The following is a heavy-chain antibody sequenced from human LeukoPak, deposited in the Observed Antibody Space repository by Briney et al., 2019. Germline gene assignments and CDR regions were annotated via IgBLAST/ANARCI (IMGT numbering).Heavy chain of an antibody. CDR3: VRRYMATSAEDFDY. CDR1: GLTFSSYC. CDR2: INQRGSKI. J-gene: IGHJ4*02. V-gene: IGHV3-7*01. D-gene: IGHD3-16*02. Sequence: GASQTLSCAVSGLTFSSYCMKWARHAPGEGGEWVANINQRGSKIHYVDSARGRFTMSRDKAKNSLYLQMNTLRAEDTAVYYCVRRYMATSAEDFDYSGQGTLVTVFS.